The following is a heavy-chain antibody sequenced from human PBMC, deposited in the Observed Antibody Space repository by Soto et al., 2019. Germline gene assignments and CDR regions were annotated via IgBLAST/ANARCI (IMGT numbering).Heavy chain of an antibody. Sequence: QAQLVQSGAEMKKPGASVKVSCKAAGYTFSAYTMNWVRQAPGQSLEWMGWINAGSGNTKYSQNFQGRVSITRDTSASTVYMELTGLKSGDTAVYYCARDTETLGPRANDALDIWGQGTMVTVSS. CDR3: ARDTETLGPRANDALDI. D-gene: IGHD3-3*02. J-gene: IGHJ3*02. V-gene: IGHV1-3*01. CDR2: INAGSGNT. CDR1: GYTFSAYT.